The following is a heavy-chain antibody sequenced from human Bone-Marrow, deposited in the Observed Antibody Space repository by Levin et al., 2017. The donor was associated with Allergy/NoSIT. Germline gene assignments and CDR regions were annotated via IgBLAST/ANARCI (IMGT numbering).Heavy chain of an antibody. CDR1: GFTFSSYW. Sequence: PGGSLRLSCAASGFTFSSYWMHWVRQAPGKGLVWVSRINSDGSSTSYADSVKGRFTISRDNAKNTLYLQMNSRRAEDTAVYYCARVVPANQRNWFDPWGQGTLVTVSS. J-gene: IGHJ5*02. CDR2: INSDGSST. V-gene: IGHV3-74*01. CDR3: ARVVPANQRNWFDP. D-gene: IGHD2-2*01.